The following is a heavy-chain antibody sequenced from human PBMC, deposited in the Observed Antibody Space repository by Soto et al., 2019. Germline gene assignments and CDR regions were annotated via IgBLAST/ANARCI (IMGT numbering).Heavy chain of an antibody. Sequence: GASVKVSCKASGYTFTSYAMHWVRQAPGQRLEWMGWINAGNGNTKYSQKFQGRVTITRDTSASTAYMELSSLRSEDTAVYYCATSYPPGRRGGSYPNGAFDYWGQGTLVTVSS. V-gene: IGHV1-3*01. CDR1: GYTFTSYA. CDR2: INAGNGNT. D-gene: IGHD1-26*01. J-gene: IGHJ4*02. CDR3: ATSYPPGRRGGSYPNGAFDY.